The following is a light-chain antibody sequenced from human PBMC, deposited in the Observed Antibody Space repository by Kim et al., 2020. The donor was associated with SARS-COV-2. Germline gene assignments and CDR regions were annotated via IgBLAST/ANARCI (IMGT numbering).Light chain of an antibody. CDR3: SSYTSSLLV. CDR1: SSDVGGYNY. J-gene: IGLJ2*01. Sequence: PGQSITFSCAGTSSDVGGYNYVSWYQQHPGKAPKLMIYDVSKRPSGVSNRFSGSKSGNTASLTISGLQAEDEADYYCSSYTSSLLVFGGGTKLTVL. CDR2: DVS. V-gene: IGLV2-14*04.